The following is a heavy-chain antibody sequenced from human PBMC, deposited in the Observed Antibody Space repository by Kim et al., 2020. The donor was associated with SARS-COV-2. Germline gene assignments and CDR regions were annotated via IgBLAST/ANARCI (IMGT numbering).Heavy chain of an antibody. CDR2: IVGSSGSYI. J-gene: IGHJ4*02. Sequence: GGSLRLSCAASGFTFSSYSMSWVRQAPGKGLEWVSSIVGSSGSYIYYADSVKGRFTISRDNAKNSLYLQMNSLRAEDTAVYYCARATGGYWGQGTLVTVSS. V-gene: IGHV3-21*01. CDR3: ARATGGY. D-gene: IGHD2-8*02. CDR1: GFTFSSYS.